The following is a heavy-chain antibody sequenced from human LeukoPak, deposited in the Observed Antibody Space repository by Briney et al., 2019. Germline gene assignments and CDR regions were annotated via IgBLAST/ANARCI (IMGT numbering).Heavy chain of an antibody. J-gene: IGHJ4*02. D-gene: IGHD3-3*01. CDR1: GFTFSSYA. V-gene: IGHV3-30-3*01. CDR2: ISYDGSSK. Sequence: GGSLRLSCAASGFTFSSYAMHWVRQAPGKGLEWVAVISYDGSSKYYADSVKGRFTISRDNSKNTLYLQMNSLRAEDTAVYYCARDHTIFGVVLYYFDYWGQGTLVTVSS. CDR3: ARDHTIFGVVLYYFDY.